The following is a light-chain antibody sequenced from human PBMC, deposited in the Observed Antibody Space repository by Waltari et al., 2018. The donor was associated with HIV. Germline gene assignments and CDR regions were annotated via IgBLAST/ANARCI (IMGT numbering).Light chain of an antibody. Sequence: QSALTQPASVSGSPGQSIPISCTGTSSDVGSYNLVSWYQQHPGKAPKIMIYEGSKRPSGVSNRFSGSKSGNTASLTISGLQAEDEADYCCCSYAGSSTVVFGGGTKLTVL. CDR2: EGS. CDR3: CSYAGSSTVV. V-gene: IGLV2-23*01. J-gene: IGLJ2*01. CDR1: SSDVGSYNL.